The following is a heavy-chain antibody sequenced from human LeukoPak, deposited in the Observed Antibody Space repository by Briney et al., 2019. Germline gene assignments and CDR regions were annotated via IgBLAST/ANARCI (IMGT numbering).Heavy chain of an antibody. CDR2: ISGSDGTT. V-gene: IGHV3-23*01. J-gene: IGHJ4*02. CDR3: ATDQRYAFDY. D-gene: IGHD3-9*01. Sequence: TGGSLRLSCAASGFTFSGYAMTWVRQAPGKGLEWVSVISGSDGTTYYADSVRGRFTISRDDGKNTLYLHMNSLRDDDTAVYYCATDQRYAFDYWGQGILVTVSS. CDR1: GFTFSGYA.